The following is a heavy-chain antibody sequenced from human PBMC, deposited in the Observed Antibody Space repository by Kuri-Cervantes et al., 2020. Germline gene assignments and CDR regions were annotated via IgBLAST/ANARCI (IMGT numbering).Heavy chain of an antibody. Sequence: SETLSLTCTVSGGSISSGSYYWSWIRQPAGKGLEWIGRIYTSGSTNYNPSLKSRVTISVDTSKNQFSLKLSSVTAADTAVYYCARVTQLRYFDWSQPDAFDIWGQGTMVTVSS. D-gene: IGHD3-9*01. J-gene: IGHJ3*02. CDR1: GGSISSGSYY. V-gene: IGHV4-61*02. CDR3: ARVTQLRYFDWSQPDAFDI. CDR2: IYTSGST.